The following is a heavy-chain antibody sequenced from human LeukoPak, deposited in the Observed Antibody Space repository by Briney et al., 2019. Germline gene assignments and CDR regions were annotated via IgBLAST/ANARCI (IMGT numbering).Heavy chain of an antibody. D-gene: IGHD2-15*01. V-gene: IGHV3-30*14. CDR3: ASGGSSYSSAAYYYYGMDV. Sequence: GGSLRLSCAASGFTFSSYAMHWVRQAPGKGLEWVAVISYDGSNKYYADSVKGRFTISRDNSKNTLYLQMNSLRAEDTAVYYCASGGSSYSSAAYYYYGMDVWGQGTTVTVSS. CDR1: GFTFSSYA. J-gene: IGHJ6*02. CDR2: ISYDGSNK.